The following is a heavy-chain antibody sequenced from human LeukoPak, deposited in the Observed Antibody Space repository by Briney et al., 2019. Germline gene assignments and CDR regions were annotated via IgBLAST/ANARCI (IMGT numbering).Heavy chain of an antibody. CDR1: GFTFSDYW. D-gene: IGHD2-2*01. CDR3: ARVRITRANWFDP. V-gene: IGHV3-74*01. CDR2: ILSAASST. J-gene: IGHJ5*02. Sequence: PGGSLRLSCAASGFTFSDYWMLWVRQAPGKGLVWVSRILSAASSTSYADSVKGRFTISRDIAKNTLYLQMNRLRAEDTAVYYCARVRITRANWFDPWGQGTLVTVSS.